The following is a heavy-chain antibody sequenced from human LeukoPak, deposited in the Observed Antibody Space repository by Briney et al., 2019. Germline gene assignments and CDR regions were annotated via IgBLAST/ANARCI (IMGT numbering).Heavy chain of an antibody. D-gene: IGHD3-10*01. CDR2: IYFNGST. Sequence: SETLSLTCTVSGTVSGDSISSSSFYWGWIRQPPGKGLEWIGNIYFNGSTYYNPSLKSRVTISADTSKSQFSLKLNSVTAADTAVYYCARLPRYYYGSGTYFNGDFDFWGQGTLVTVSS. CDR3: ARLPRYYYGSGTYFNGDFDF. CDR1: GDSISSSSFY. V-gene: IGHV4-39*01. J-gene: IGHJ4*02.